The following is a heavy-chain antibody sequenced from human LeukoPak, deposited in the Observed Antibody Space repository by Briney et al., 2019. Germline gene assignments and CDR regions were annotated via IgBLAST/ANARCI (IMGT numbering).Heavy chain of an antibody. Sequence: GGSLRLSCAASGFTFSSYAMHWVRQAPGKGLEWEAVISYDGSNKYYADSVKGRFTISRDNSKNTLYLQMNSLRAEDTAVYYCARARIDFDAFDIWGQGTMVTVSS. CDR2: ISYDGSNK. J-gene: IGHJ3*02. D-gene: IGHD5-12*01. V-gene: IGHV3-30-3*01. CDR1: GFTFSSYA. CDR3: ARARIDFDAFDI.